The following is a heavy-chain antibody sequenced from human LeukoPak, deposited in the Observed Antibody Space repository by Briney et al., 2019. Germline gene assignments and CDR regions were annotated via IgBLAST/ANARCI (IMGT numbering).Heavy chain of an antibody. CDR3: AKHYMGSSYNRALDY. V-gene: IGHV4-39*01. Sequence: GSLRLSCAASDFSFTTYTMSWVRQPPGKGLEWIGSIYYSGYTYYNPSLESRVTISVDTSKNQFSLKLSSVTAADTAIYYCAKHYMGSSYNRALDYWGQGTLVTVSS. CDR2: IYYSGYT. CDR1: DFSFTTYT. J-gene: IGHJ4*02. D-gene: IGHD3-10*01.